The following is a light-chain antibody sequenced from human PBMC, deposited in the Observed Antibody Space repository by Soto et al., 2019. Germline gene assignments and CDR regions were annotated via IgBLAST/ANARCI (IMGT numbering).Light chain of an antibody. Sequence: EIVLTQSPATLSLSPWERATLSCRASQSVRTYLAWYQKKPGQSPRLLIYGASNRATGIPARFSGSGSATDFTLTISSLEPEDFAGYYCHHRNNSPPGAAFGGGTKVEIK. CDR2: GAS. V-gene: IGKV3-11*01. CDR3: HHRNNSPPGAA. CDR1: QSVRTY. J-gene: IGKJ4*01.